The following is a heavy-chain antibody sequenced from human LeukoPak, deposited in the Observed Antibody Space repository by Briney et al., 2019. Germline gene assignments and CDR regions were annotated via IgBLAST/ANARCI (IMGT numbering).Heavy chain of an antibody. J-gene: IGHJ4*02. D-gene: IGHD3-9*01. CDR1: GYTFTSYY. CDR3: AREGYDILTGYSEFDY. V-gene: IGHV1-18*04. Sequence: GASVKVSCKASGYTFTSYYMHWVRQAPGQGLEWMGWISAYNGNTNYAQKLQGRVTMTTDTSTSTAYMELRSLRSDDTAVYYCAREGYDILTGYSEFDYWGQGTLVTVSS. CDR2: ISAYNGNT.